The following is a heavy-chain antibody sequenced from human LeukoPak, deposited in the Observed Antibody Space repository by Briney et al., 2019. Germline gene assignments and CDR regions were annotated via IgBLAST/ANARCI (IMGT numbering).Heavy chain of an antibody. CDR1: GYTFTNYG. Sequence: ASVKVSCKASGYTFTNYGISWVRQAPGQGLEWMGWIGAYNGDTKYEQKFRGRVTMTTDTSTSTAYMELRSLTSDDTAVFYCARGSGYDAFEIWGQGTTVTVSS. CDR3: ARGSGYDAFEI. D-gene: IGHD3-22*01. CDR2: IGAYNGDT. J-gene: IGHJ3*02. V-gene: IGHV1-18*01.